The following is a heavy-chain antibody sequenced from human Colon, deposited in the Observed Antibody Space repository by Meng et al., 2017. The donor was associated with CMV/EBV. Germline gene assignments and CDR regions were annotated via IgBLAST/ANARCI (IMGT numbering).Heavy chain of an antibody. CDR3: ARGGKASKASSSSMTAQLSGYYGMDV. CDR2: INPSGGST. D-gene: IGHD6-6*01. Sequence: ASVKVSCKASGYTFTSYYIHWVRQAPGQGLEWMGTINPSGGSTSYAQKFQGRVTMTRDTSTSTVYMELSSLRSEDTAVYYCARGGKASKASSSSMTAQLSGYYGMDVWGQGTTVTVSS. CDR1: GYTFTSYY. J-gene: IGHJ6*02. V-gene: IGHV1-46*01.